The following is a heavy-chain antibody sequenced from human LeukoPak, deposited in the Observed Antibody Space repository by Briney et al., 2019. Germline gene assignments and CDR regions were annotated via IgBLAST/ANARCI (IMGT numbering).Heavy chain of an antibody. CDR3: ASHLCFGELSGGVQKYIDY. J-gene: IGHJ4*02. CDR1: GYTFTGYY. D-gene: IGHD3-10*01. Sequence: ASVKVSCKASGYTFTGYYMHWVRQAPGQGLEWMGRINPNSGGTNYAQKFQGRVTMTRDTSISTAYMELSRLRSDDTAVYYCASHLCFGELSGGVQKYIDYWGQGTLVTVSS. CDR2: INPNSGGT. V-gene: IGHV1-2*06.